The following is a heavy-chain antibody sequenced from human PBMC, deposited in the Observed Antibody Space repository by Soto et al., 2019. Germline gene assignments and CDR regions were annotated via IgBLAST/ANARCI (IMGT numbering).Heavy chain of an antibody. V-gene: IGHV1-69*13. CDR3: ERDWNWNSYYGMDV. CDR1: GGTFSSYA. D-gene: IGHD1-1*01. J-gene: IGHJ6*02. CDR2: IIPIFGTA. Sequence: SVKVSCKASGGTFSSYAISWVRQAPGQGLEWMGGIIPIFGTANYAQKFQGRVTITADESTSTAYMELSSLRSEDTAVYYCERDWNWNSYYGMDVWGQGTTVTVSS.